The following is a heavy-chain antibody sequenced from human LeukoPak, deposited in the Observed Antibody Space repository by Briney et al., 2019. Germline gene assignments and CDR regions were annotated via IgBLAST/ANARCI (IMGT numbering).Heavy chain of an antibody. CDR3: AAEGYYHDSSGYYPEYYYYGMDV. J-gene: IGHJ6*02. Sequence: GESLKVSCKGSGYSFTSDWISWVRQMPGKGLEWMGRIDPSDSYTNYSPSFQGHVTISADKSISTAYLQWSSLKASDTAMYYCAAEGYYHDSSGYYPEYYYYGMDVWGQGTTVTVSS. D-gene: IGHD3-22*01. V-gene: IGHV5-10-1*01. CDR2: IDPSDSYT. CDR1: GYSFTSDW.